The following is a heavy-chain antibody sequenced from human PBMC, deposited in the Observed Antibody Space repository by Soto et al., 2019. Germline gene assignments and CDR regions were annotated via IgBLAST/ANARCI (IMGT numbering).Heavy chain of an antibody. V-gene: IGHV1-69*12. CDR1: GGTFSSYA. CDR2: IIPIFGTA. CDR3: ARGQTGGGWGYYFDY. D-gene: IGHD3-16*01. Sequence: QVQLVQSGAEVKKPGSSVKVSCKASGGTFSSYAIDWVRQVPGQELEWMGGIIPIFGTADYAQKFQGRVTITADESTSTAYMELSSMRSEDTAVYYCARGQTGGGWGYYFDYWGQGTPVTVSS. J-gene: IGHJ4*02.